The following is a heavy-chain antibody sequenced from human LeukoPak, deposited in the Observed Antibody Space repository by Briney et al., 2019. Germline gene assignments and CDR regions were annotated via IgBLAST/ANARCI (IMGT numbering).Heavy chain of an antibody. D-gene: IGHD3-22*01. Sequence: KPSETLSLTCTVSGGSISSYYWSWIRQPAGKGLEWIGRIYTSGSTNYNPSLKSRVTMSVDTSKNQFSLKLSSVTAADTAVYYCARYYYDSSGYYRRLDYWGQGTLVTVSS. CDR3: ARYYYDSSGYYRRLDY. CDR2: IYTSGST. J-gene: IGHJ4*02. V-gene: IGHV4-4*07. CDR1: GGSISSYY.